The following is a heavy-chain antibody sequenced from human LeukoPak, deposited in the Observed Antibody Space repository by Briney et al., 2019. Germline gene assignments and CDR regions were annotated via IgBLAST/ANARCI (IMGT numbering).Heavy chain of an antibody. J-gene: IGHJ3*02. V-gene: IGHV4-30-2*01. Sequence: SETLSLTCAVSGGSISSGGYSWSWIRQPPGKGLEWIGYIYHSGSTHYNPSLKSRVTISVDRSKNQFSLKLSSVTAADTAVYYCARFITPHAFDIWGQGTMVTVSS. CDR2: IYHSGST. D-gene: IGHD3-22*01. CDR1: GGSISSGGYS. CDR3: ARFITPHAFDI.